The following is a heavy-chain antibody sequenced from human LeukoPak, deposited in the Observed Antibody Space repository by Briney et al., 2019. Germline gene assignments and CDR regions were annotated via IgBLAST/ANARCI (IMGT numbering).Heavy chain of an antibody. CDR1: GYSFTSYW. Sequence: GESLKISCKGSGYSFTSYWIGWVRQMPGKGLEWMGIIYPGDSDTRYNPSFQGHVTISADKSISTAYLQWSSLKASDTAIYYCAKTRLVAAAGPGVWYFDFWGRGTLVTVSS. D-gene: IGHD6-13*01. CDR2: IYPGDSDT. V-gene: IGHV5-51*01. CDR3: AKTRLVAAAGPGVWYFDF. J-gene: IGHJ2*01.